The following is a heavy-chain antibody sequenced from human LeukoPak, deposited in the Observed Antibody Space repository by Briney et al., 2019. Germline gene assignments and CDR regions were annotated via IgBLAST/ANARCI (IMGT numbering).Heavy chain of an antibody. CDR1: GFTFSSYA. J-gene: IGHJ4*02. V-gene: IGHV3-23*01. D-gene: IGHD2-15*01. Sequence: GGSLRLSCAASGFTFSSYATSWVRQAPGKGLEWVSAISGSGGSTYYADSVKGRFTISRDISKITLYLQMNSLRVEDTAVYFCAKHLSPYSVAGGLDYWGQGTLVTVSS. CDR2: ISGSGGST. CDR3: AKHLSPYSVAGGLDY.